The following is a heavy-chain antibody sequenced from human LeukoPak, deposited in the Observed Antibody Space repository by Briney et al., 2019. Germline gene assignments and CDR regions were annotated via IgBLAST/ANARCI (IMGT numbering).Heavy chain of an antibody. J-gene: IGHJ4*02. CDR1: GDSISSSNYY. Sequence: PSETLSLTCTVSGDSISSSNYYWGWIRQPPGKGLEWIASIYYSGNTYYKPSLKSRVTISVDTSKNQFSLKLSSVTAADTAVYFCARGRIYYHFDYWGQGTLVTVSS. CDR3: ARGRIYYHFDY. D-gene: IGHD1-26*01. CDR2: IYYSGNT. V-gene: IGHV4-39*01.